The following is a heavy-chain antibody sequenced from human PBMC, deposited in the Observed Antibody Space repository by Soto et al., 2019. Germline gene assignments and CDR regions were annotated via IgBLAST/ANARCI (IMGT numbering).Heavy chain of an antibody. Sequence: ASVKVSCKASGYTFTSYGISWVRQAPGQGLEWMGWISAYNGNTNYAQKLQGRVTMTTDTSTSTAYMELRSLRSDDTAVYYCAREESVYCSGGSCYQFDHWGQGTLVTVSS. CDR2: ISAYNGNT. CDR1: GYTFTSYG. V-gene: IGHV1-18*01. CDR3: AREESVYCSGGSCYQFDH. J-gene: IGHJ4*02. D-gene: IGHD2-15*01.